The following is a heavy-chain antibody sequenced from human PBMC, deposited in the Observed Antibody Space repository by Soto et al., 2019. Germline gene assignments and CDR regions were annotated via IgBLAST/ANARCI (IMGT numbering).Heavy chain of an antibody. J-gene: IGHJ4*02. D-gene: IGHD2-15*01. Sequence: QVQLVQSGAEVKKPGASVKVSCKASGYTFTSYGISWVRQAPGQGLEWMGWISAYNGNTNYAQKLQGRVTMTTDTSTSTAYMELRSLRSDATAVYYCARVRNCSGGSCYSSFFDYWGQGTLVTVSS. V-gene: IGHV1-18*01. CDR1: GYTFTSYG. CDR3: ARVRNCSGGSCYSSFFDY. CDR2: ISAYNGNT.